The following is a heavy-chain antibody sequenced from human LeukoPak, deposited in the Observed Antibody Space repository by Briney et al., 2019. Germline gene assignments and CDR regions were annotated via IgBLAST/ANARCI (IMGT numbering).Heavy chain of an antibody. V-gene: IGHV4-31*03. Sequence: SQTLSLTCTVSGGSISSGGYYWSWIRQHPGKGLEWIGYIYYSGSTYYNPSLKSRVTISVDTSKNQFSLKLSSVTAADTAVYYCAREGIAAAYSRMDVWGKGTTVTVSS. CDR1: GGSISSGGYY. CDR3: AREGIAAAYSRMDV. J-gene: IGHJ6*04. CDR2: IYYSGST. D-gene: IGHD6-13*01.